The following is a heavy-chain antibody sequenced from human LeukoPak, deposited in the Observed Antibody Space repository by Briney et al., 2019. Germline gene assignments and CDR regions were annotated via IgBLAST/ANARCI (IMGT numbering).Heavy chain of an antibody. D-gene: IGHD3-22*01. CDR2: IYSGGST. V-gene: IGHV3-66*02. CDR1: GFTVSSNY. CDR3: ARGYYDSSGYYFDY. J-gene: IGHJ4*02. Sequence: GGSLRLSCAASGFTVSSNYMSWVRQAPGEGLEWVSVIYSGGSTYYADSVKGRFTISRDNSKNTLYLQMNSLRAEDTAVYYCARGYYDSSGYYFDYWGQGTLVTVSS.